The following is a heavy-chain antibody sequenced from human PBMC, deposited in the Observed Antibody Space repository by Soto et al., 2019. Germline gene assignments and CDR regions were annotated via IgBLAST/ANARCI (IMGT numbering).Heavy chain of an antibody. CDR2: INGDGTST. CDR1: GFTFSSSA. CDR3: ARSGDNYNRLDY. D-gene: IGHD1-1*01. Sequence: GGSLRLSCAASGFTFSSSAMHWVRQVPGKGLVWVSRINGDGTSTGYADSVKGRFTISRDNAENTLYLQMNSLRAEDTAVYYCARSGDNYNRLDYWGQGTPVTVSS. V-gene: IGHV3-74*01. J-gene: IGHJ4*02.